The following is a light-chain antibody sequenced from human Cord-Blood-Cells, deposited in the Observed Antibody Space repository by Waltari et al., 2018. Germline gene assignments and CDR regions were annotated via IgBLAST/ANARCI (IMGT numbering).Light chain of an antibody. V-gene: IGKV4-1*01. CDR3: QKYYSTPYT. CDR1: QSVLYSSNNKNY. J-gene: IGKJ2*01. Sequence: DLVITQAPDPLAVSLGERATFDCKSSQSVLYSSNNKNYFAGYEQKPGQPPKLLSYWAATRESGVPDRFSGSGSGTDFTLTISSLQSEDVAVYYCQKYYSTPYTFGQGTKQEIK. CDR2: WAA.